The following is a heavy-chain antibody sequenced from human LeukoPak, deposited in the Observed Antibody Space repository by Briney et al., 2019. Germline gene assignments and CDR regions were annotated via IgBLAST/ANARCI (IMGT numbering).Heavy chain of an antibody. CDR2: IKTDGSEK. D-gene: IGHD3-22*01. CDR3: ASSPRTYVYDSSLKFY. Sequence: GGSLRLSCAASGFTFSSFWMSWVSQAQGKGMEWVANIKTDGSEKFYVDSGKGRFTISRANAKNSMYLQMNSLRSEETAVSYCASSPRTYVYDSSLKFYWGQGPLVTVSS. CDR1: GFTFSSFW. J-gene: IGHJ4*02. V-gene: IGHV3-7*01.